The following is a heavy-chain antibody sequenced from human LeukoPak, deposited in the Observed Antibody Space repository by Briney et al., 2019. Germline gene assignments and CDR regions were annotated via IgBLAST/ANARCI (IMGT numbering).Heavy chain of an antibody. CDR3: ARGKLCPDY. CDR2: IYQSGSA. J-gene: IGHJ4*02. D-gene: IGHD1-1*01. Sequence: PSETLSLTCGVSGASVSSIGYSWSWIRQPPGRGLEWIGYIYQSGSASYNPSLQSRVTISVDKSKNQFSLKLSSVTAADTAVYYCARGKLCPDYWGQGTLVTVSS. CDR1: GASVSSIGYS. V-gene: IGHV4-30-2*01.